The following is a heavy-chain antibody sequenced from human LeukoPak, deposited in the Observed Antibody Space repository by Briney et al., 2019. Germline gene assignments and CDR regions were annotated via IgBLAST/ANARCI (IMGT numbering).Heavy chain of an antibody. D-gene: IGHD3-3*01. CDR3: ITGDYDFWSGFYSPNHYFDY. J-gene: IGHJ4*02. Sequence: GGSLRLSCAASGFIFNSAWMSWVRQAPGKGLEWVGRIKGKTAAGAPDYVASVKGRFTISRDDSKNTLFLQMNSLKTEDTAVYYCITGDYDFWSGFYSPNHYFDYWGQGTLVTVSS. CDR2: IKGKTAAGAP. CDR1: GFIFNSAW. V-gene: IGHV3-15*01.